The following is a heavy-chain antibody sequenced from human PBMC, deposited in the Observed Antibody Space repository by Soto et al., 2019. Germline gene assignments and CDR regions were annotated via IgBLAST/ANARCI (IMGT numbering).Heavy chain of an antibody. Sequence: PGGSLRLSCTASGFRISSHDMNWVRQTPGEGLHWVSGIIGSGRRTYYTDSVRGRFTISRDNSKNTVFLQLNSLRTEDTAVYFCAKSGLNDSPSAIDSWGPGTLVTVPQ. J-gene: IGHJ4*02. CDR3: AKSGLNDSPSAIDS. V-gene: IGHV3-23*01. CDR2: IIGSGRRT. CDR1: GFRISSHD. D-gene: IGHD1-1*01.